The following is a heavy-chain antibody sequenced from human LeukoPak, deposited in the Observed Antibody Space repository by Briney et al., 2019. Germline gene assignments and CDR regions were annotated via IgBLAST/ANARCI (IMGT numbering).Heavy chain of an antibody. CDR3: ARDKRKGIVGSTKSHFDY. V-gene: IGHV3-7*01. CDR2: IKQDGSEK. D-gene: IGHD1-26*01. CDR1: GFTFSSYA. J-gene: IGHJ4*02. Sequence: GGSLRLSCAASGFTFSSYAMHWVRQAPGKGLEWVANIKQDGSEKYYVDSVKGRFTISRDNAKNSVSLQMNSLRAEDTAVYYCARDKRKGIVGSTKSHFDYWGQGTLVTVSS.